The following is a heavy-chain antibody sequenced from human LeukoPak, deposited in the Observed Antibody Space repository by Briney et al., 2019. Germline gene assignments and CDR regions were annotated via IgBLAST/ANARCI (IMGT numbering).Heavy chain of an antibody. CDR2: ISGYNGNT. J-gene: IGHJ6*03. D-gene: IGHD2-8*01. CDR1: GYTFTSYG. CDR3: ARDHNGYYYYMDV. V-gene: IGHV1-18*01. Sequence: ASVKASCKASGYTFTSYGISWVRQAPGQGLEWMGWISGYNGNTKYAQKFQGRVTMTRDTSTSTAYMELRSLRSDDTAVYYCARDHNGYYYYMDVWGKGTTVTVSS.